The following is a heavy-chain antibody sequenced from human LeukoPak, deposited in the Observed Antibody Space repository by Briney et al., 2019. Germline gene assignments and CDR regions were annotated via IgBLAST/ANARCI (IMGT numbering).Heavy chain of an antibody. D-gene: IGHD1-14*01. J-gene: IGHJ4*02. Sequence: RQARKSGVVGNSRINSDGRTTNYADSVKGRFTISRDNAKNMVYLQMNSLRVEDTAVYYCVRDQGRYFFAYWGQGTLVTVPP. V-gene: IGHV3-74*01. CDR3: VRDQGRYFFAY. CDR2: INSDGRTT.